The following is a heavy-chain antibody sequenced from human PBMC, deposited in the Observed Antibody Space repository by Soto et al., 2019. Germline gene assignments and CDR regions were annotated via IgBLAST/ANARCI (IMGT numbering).Heavy chain of an antibody. CDR2: ISGFGGST. J-gene: IGHJ6*03. CDR3: AKGQGPARDYY. CDR1: GFTYSSYA. V-gene: IGHV3-23*01. Sequence: GVSLRLSGAASGFTYSSYAMSWVRQAHGKGLEWVSAISGFGGSTYYSDSVKGRFTISRENSRKMLYLQMNSLRAEDTAVQYWAKGQGPARDYY.